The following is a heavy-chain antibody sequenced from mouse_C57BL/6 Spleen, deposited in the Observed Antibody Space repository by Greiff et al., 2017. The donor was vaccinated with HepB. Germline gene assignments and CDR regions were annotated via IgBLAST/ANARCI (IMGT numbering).Heavy chain of an antibody. J-gene: IGHJ3*01. CDR2: ISSGGSYT. Sequence: EVKLVESGGDLVKPGGSLKLSCAASGFTFSSYGMSWVRQTPDKRLEWVATISSGGSYTYYPDSVKGRFTISRDNAKNTLYLQMSSLKSEDTAMYYCARYHGSSPAWFAYWGQGTLVTVSA. V-gene: IGHV5-6*01. CDR1: GFTFSSYG. CDR3: ARYHGSSPAWFAY. D-gene: IGHD1-1*01.